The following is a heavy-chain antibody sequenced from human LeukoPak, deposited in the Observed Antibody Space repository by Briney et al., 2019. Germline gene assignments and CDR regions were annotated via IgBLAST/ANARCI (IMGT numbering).Heavy chain of an antibody. V-gene: IGHV3-11*06. D-gene: IGHD3-22*01. Sequence: RGSLRLSCAASGFTFSDYYMSWIRQAPGKGLEWVSYISSSSSYTNYADSVKGRFTISRDNAKNSLYLQMNSLRAEDTAVYYCARDLREFDSSGYYLDYWGQGTLVTVSS. CDR2: ISSSSSYT. J-gene: IGHJ4*02. CDR1: GFTFSDYY. CDR3: ARDLREFDSSGYYLDY.